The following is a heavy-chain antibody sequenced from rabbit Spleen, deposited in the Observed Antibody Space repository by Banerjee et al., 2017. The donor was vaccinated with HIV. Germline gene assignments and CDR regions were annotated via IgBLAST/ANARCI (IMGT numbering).Heavy chain of an antibody. CDR2: IYAGSSGST. Sequence: QSLEESGGDLVKPGASLTLTCTASGFSFSSSYYMCWVRQAPGKGLECIACIYAGSSGSTYFASWAKGRFTISKTSSTTVTLQMTSLTAADTATYFCARGSAAMTMVITGYYLNLWGQGTLVPS. V-gene: IGHV1S40*01. J-gene: IGHJ4*01. CDR3: ARGSAAMTMVITGYYLNL. D-gene: IGHD2-1*01. CDR1: GFSFSSSYY.